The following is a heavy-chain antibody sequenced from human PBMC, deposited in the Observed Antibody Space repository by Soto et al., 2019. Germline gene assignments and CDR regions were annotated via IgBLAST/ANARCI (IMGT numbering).Heavy chain of an antibody. CDR2: ISYSGST. CDR1: GGSIASYD. D-gene: IGHD5-12*01. J-gene: IGHJ3*02. CDR3: ARVGGYPLGAFDI. V-gene: IGHV4-59*01. Sequence: QVQLQESGPGLVKPSETLSLTCSVSGGSIASYDWSWIRQPPGKGLEWIGSISYSGSTNYNPSLKSRVTILGDTSKNQFSLKLSSVTAADTAVYYCARVGGYPLGAFDIWGQGTVVTVSS.